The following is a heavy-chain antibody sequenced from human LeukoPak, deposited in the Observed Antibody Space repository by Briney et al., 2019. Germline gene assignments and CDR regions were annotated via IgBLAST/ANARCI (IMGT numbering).Heavy chain of an antibody. Sequence: SETLSLTCTVSGGSISGNTYYWGWIRQPPGKGLEWIGSMFYNGSPYYNPSLKSRVTISVDTSNNQLSLRVSSVTAADTAVYCCARRRGYSGSYYYFDYWGQGTLVTVSS. CDR1: GGSISGNTYY. D-gene: IGHD6-13*01. CDR2: MFYNGSP. CDR3: ARRRGYSGSYYYFDY. V-gene: IGHV4-39*01. J-gene: IGHJ4*02.